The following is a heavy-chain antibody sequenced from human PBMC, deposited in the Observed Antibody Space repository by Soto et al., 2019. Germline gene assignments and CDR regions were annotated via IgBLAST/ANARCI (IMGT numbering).Heavy chain of an antibody. D-gene: IGHD4-4*01. V-gene: IGHV5-10-1*03. Sequence: EVQLVQSGAEVKKPGESLRISCKGSGYTFTSYWINWVRQMPGKGLEWMGRIDPLDSYTSYSPSFQSHVTISVDKSINTAYLQWSSLKASDTAMYYCARLDYSTSIFDYWGQGTLVTVSS. CDR3: ARLDYSTSIFDY. CDR2: IDPLDSYT. J-gene: IGHJ4*02. CDR1: GYTFTSYW.